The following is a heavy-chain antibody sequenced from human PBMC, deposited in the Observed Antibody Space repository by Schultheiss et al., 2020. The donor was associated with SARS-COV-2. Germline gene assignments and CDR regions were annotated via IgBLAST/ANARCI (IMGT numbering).Heavy chain of an antibody. CDR3: ARDSTYCSGDCSFDY. V-gene: IGHV3-33*01. CDR2: IWYDGSNK. Sequence: GGSLRLSCATSGFTFSSNGMHWVRQAPGKGLEWVAVIWYDGSNKFYADSVKGRFTISRDNSKNTLYLQMNSLRAEDTAIYYCARDSTYCSGDCSFDYWGQGTLVTVFS. CDR1: GFTFSSNG. D-gene: IGHD2-21*02. J-gene: IGHJ4*02.